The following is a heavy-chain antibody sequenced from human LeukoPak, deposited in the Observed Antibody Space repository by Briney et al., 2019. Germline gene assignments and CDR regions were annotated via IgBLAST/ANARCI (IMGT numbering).Heavy chain of an antibody. CDR3: ASREPYYGSGSSDAFDI. CDR2: INAGNGNT. CDR1: GYTFTSYA. V-gene: IGHV1-3*01. Sequence: GASVKVSCKASGYTFTSYAMHWVRQAPGQRLEWMGWINAGNGNTKYSQKFQGRVTITRDTSASTAYMELSSLRSEDTAVYYCASREPYYGSGSSDAFDIWGQGTMVTVSS. D-gene: IGHD3-10*01. J-gene: IGHJ3*02.